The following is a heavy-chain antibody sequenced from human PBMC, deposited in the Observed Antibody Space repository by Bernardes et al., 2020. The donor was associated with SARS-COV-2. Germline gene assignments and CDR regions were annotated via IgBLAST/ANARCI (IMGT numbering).Heavy chain of an antibody. J-gene: IGHJ5*02. V-gene: IGHV4-59*01. Sequence: SETLSLTCTASGCSISSYYWSWIRQPPGKGLEWIGYIYYSGSTNYNPSLKSRVTISLDTSKNQFSLKLSAVPAADTAVYYWARVEQSVGFDPWGQGTLVTVSS. CDR3: ARVEQSVGFDP. D-gene: IGHD6-19*01. CDR1: GCSISSYY. CDR2: IYYSGST.